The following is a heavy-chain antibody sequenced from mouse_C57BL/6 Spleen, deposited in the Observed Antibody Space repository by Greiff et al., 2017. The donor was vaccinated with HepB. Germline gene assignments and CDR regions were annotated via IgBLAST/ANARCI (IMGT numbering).Heavy chain of an antibody. Sequence: VQLQQSGPELVKPGASVKISCKASGYAFSSSWMNWVKQRPGKGLEWIGRIYPGDGDTNYNGKFKGKATLTADKSSSTAYMQLSSLTSEDSAVYFCARLFITTVVATGWYFDVWGTGTTVTVSS. CDR3: ARLFITTVVATGWYFDV. CDR2: IYPGDGDT. J-gene: IGHJ1*03. V-gene: IGHV1-82*01. D-gene: IGHD1-1*01. CDR1: GYAFSSSW.